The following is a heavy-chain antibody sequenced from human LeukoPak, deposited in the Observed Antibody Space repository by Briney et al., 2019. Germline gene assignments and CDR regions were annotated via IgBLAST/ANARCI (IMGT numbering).Heavy chain of an antibody. CDR3: ARVKRVVVPAARPIYYYYGMDV. V-gene: IGHV4-34*01. J-gene: IGHJ6*02. CDR2: INHSGST. D-gene: IGHD2-2*01. Sequence: PSETLSLTCAVYGGSFSGYYWSWIRQPPGKGLEWIGEINHSGSTNYNPSLKSRVTISVDTSKNQFSLKLSSVTAADTAVYYCARVKRVVVPAARPIYYYYGMDVWGQGTTVTVSS. CDR1: GGSFSGYY.